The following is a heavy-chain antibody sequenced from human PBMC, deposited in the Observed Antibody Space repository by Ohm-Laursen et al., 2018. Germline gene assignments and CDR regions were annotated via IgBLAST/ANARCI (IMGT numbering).Heavy chain of an antibody. CDR1: GFTFTSSA. J-gene: IGHJ6*02. V-gene: IGHV1-58*01. D-gene: IGHD1-26*01. Sequence: SVKVSCKASGFTFTSSAVQWVRQARGQRLEWIGWIVVGSGNTNYAQKFQKRVTITRDMSTSTAYMELSSLRSEDTAVYYCAAPGATDYYYYGMDVWGQGTTVTVSS. CDR2: IVVGSGNT. CDR3: AAPGATDYYYYGMDV.